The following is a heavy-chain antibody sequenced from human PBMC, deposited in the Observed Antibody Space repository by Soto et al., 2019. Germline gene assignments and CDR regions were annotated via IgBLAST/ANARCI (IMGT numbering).Heavy chain of an antibody. CDR3: ARESSDKCYTCGMDV. CDR1: GGTFSSYA. J-gene: IGHJ6*02. CDR2: IIPMFGTA. V-gene: IGHV1-69*01. D-gene: IGHD2-2*02. Sequence: QVQLVQSGAEVKKPGSSVKVSYKASGGTFSSYAISWVRQAPGQGLEWMGGIIPMFGTANYAQEFQGRVTIIADESTSTVHMELSSLRSEDTAVYYCARESSDKCYTCGMDVWGQGTTVTVSS.